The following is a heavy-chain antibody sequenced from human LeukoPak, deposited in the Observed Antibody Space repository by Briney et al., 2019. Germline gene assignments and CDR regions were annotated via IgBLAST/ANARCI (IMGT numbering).Heavy chain of an antibody. Sequence: GASVRLSCTASGFSFSSYSMSWVRQAPGKGLEWVSYISGSSTTIRYTDSVKGRFTTSRDNAKNSVYLQMNSLRDEDTAVYYCARGYCNADSCPRGYWGQGTLVTVSS. CDR2: ISGSSTTI. CDR1: GFSFSSYS. J-gene: IGHJ4*02. V-gene: IGHV3-48*02. D-gene: IGHD2-2*01. CDR3: ARGYCNADSCPRGY.